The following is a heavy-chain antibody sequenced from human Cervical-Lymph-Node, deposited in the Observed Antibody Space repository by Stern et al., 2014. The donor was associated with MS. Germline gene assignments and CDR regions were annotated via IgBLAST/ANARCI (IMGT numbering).Heavy chain of an antibody. CDR2: LKPNSGGT. CDR1: GYTFTGYY. J-gene: IGHJ4*02. D-gene: IGHD3-22*01. CDR3: ARGVAYYDSSGTRGG. V-gene: IGHV1-2*06. Sequence: QMQLVQSGAEVKKPGASVKVSCKASGYTFTGYYMHWERQAPGPGLEWMGRLKPNSGGTNYAQKFQGRVTMTRDTSISTAYMELSRLRSDDTAVYYCARGVAYYDSSGTRGGWGQGTLVTVSS.